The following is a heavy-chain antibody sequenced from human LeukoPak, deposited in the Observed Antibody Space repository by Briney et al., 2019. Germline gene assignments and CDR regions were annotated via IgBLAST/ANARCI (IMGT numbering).Heavy chain of an antibody. D-gene: IGHD2-2*01. CDR3: ARRYCSSTSCNPYFFDF. CDR2: ISPGDSDA. CDR1: GYTFTNYY. V-gene: IGHV5-51*01. Sequence: HGESLKISCKGSGYTFTNYYIGWVRQMPGKGLEWMGIISPGDSDARYSPSFQGQVTISADKSISTAFLRWSSLKASDSAIYYCARRYCSSTSCNPYFFDFWGQGTLVTVSS. J-gene: IGHJ4*02.